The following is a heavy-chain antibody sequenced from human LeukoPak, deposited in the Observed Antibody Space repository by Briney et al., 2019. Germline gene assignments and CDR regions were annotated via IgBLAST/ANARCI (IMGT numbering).Heavy chain of an antibody. D-gene: IGHD6-19*01. Sequence: GGSLRLSCAASGFTFSSYWMSWVRQAPGKGLEWVANIKQDGSEKYYVDSVKGRFTISRDNAKNSLYLQMNSLRAEDTAVYYCARDSEYSSCWYEGVFFDYWGQGTLVTVSS. CDR3: ARDSEYSSCWYEGVFFDY. CDR1: GFTFSSYW. V-gene: IGHV3-7*01. CDR2: IKQDGSEK. J-gene: IGHJ4*02.